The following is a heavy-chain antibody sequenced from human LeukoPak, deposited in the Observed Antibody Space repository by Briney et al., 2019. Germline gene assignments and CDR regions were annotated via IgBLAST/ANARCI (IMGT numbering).Heavy chain of an antibody. Sequence: SETLSLTCAVSGFSISSGYYWGWIRQPPGKGLEWIGTIYHSGTTYYNPSLKSRVAISVDTSKNQFSLKLSSVTAADTAVYYCARHYCTGPSCYRFDPWGQGTQVTVSS. J-gene: IGHJ5*02. CDR2: IYHSGTT. CDR1: GFSISSGYY. CDR3: ARHYCTGPSCYRFDP. D-gene: IGHD2-2*01. V-gene: IGHV4-38-2*01.